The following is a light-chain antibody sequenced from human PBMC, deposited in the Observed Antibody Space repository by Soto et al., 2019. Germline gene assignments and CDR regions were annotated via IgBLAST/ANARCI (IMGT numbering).Light chain of an antibody. V-gene: IGKV1-12*01. CDR2: AAS. Sequence: DAQMTQPPSSVSASVGDRVNNTYRASQLISSWLAWYQQKPGTPPKLLIYAASNLESGVPSRFSGSESGTEFTLTISSLQPEDFATYFCQQAASFPLTFGGGTKVDIK. CDR1: QLISSW. CDR3: QQAASFPLT. J-gene: IGKJ4*01.